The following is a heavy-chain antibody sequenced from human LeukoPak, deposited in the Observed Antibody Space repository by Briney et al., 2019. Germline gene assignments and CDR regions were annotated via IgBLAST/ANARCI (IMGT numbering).Heavy chain of an antibody. V-gene: IGHV4-59*12. CDR1: DDSITMYY. D-gene: IGHD6-13*01. CDR3: ARKARSYSTTWQTRGGNWFDP. Sequence: SETLSLTCTVSDDSITMYYWTWIRQPPGKGLEWIGYIYYSGSTNYNPSLKSRVTMSVDTSKNQFSLKLSSVTAADTAVYYCARKARSYSTTWQTRGGNWFDPWGQGTLVTVSS. CDR2: IYYSGST. J-gene: IGHJ5*02.